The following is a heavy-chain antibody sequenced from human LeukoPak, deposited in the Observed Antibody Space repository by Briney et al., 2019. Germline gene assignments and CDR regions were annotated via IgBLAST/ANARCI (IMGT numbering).Heavy chain of an antibody. Sequence: SGGSLRLSCAASGFSFGSHPMNWVRQAPGKGLEWVSGITGSGDYTYYIDSVQGRFTISRDNSKNMLFLQMNSLRAEDTAVYYCAKDSRGGPDYLAAAGYYYGMDVWGQGTTVTVSS. CDR3: AKDSRGGPDYLAAAGYYYGMDV. CDR1: GFSFGSHP. V-gene: IGHV3-23*01. J-gene: IGHJ6*02. D-gene: IGHD6-13*01. CDR2: ITGSGDYT.